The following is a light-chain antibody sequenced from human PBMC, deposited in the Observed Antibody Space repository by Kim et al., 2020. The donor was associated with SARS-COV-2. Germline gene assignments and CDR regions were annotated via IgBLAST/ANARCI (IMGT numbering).Light chain of an antibody. J-gene: IGLJ3*02. CDR2: RNN. CDR3: SAWDVSLRAWV. CDR1: SNNVGDEG. V-gene: IGLV10-54*04. Sequence: QAGLTQPPSVSKGLRQTAKLTCSGDSNNVGDEGTAWLQQHQGHPPKLLSYRNNNRPSGISERFSASRSGNTASLTITGLQPEDEADYYCSAWDVSLRAWVFGGGTQLTVL.